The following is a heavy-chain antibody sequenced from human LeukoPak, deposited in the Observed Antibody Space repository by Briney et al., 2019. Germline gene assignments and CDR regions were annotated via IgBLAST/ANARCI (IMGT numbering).Heavy chain of an antibody. V-gene: IGHV1-46*01. D-gene: IGHD3-9*01. CDR1: GYTFTSYY. J-gene: IGHJ4*02. CDR3: ARGGVLRYFDWPSFDY. CDR2: INPSGGST. Sequence: GASVKVSCKASGYTFTSYYMHWVRQAPGQGLVWMGIINPSGGSTSYAQKFQGRVTMTRDTSTSTVYMELSSLRSEDTPVYYCARGGVLRYFDWPSFDYWGQGTLVTVSS.